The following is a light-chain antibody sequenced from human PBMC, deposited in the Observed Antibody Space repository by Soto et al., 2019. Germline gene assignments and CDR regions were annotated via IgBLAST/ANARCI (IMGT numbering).Light chain of an antibody. V-gene: IGKV3-20*01. CDR1: QSVSNNY. J-gene: IGKJ4*02. CDR3: QQYGSSGT. CDR2: GAS. Sequence: DIMMSDSAGELVASPGETANISCRASQSVSNNYLAWYQQKPGRDPRLLIYGASNRATGIPDRFSGSGSGTVFTLTISRLEPEDFAVYYCQQYGSSGTFGEGTKVDIK.